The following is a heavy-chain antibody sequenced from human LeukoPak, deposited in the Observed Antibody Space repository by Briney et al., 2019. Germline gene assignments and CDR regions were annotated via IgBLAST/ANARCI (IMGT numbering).Heavy chain of an antibody. CDR2: IWSDGSHK. J-gene: IGHJ5*01. CDR3: AKDANEFGDSYFDS. CDR1: GFTFSSYA. Sequence: GGSLRLSCAASGFTFSSYAMHWVRQAPGNGLEWVAVIWSDGSHKYYDDSVNGRFTIFRDNSKNTLYLQMNSLRAADTSIYFCAKDANEFGDSYFDSWGLGTLVTVSP. V-gene: IGHV3-33*06. D-gene: IGHD3-10*01.